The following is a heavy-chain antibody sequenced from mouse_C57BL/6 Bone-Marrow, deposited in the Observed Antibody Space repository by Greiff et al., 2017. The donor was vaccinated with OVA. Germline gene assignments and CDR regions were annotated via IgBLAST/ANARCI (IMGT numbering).Heavy chain of an antibody. CDR3: ARRGY. J-gene: IGHJ2*01. CDR1: GYTFTSYW. V-gene: IGHV1-50*01. Sequence: VQLQQSGAELVKPGASVKLSCKASGYTFTSYWMPWVKQRPGQGLEWIGAIDPSDSYTNYNQKFKGKATLTVDTSSSTAYMQLSSLTSEDSAVYYCARRGYWGQGTTLTVSS. CDR2: IDPSDSYT.